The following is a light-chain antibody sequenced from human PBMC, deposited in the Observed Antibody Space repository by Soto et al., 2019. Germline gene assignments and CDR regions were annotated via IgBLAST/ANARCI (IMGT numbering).Light chain of an antibody. CDR3: LQDYNYPYT. Sequence: AIQLAQSPSSLSASVGDTVTITCRASQDIKDDLGWYQQKRGEAPKLLIYGASNLQGGVPSRFSGSGSGTGFTLTISSLQPEDFATYYCLQDYNYPYTFGQGTKLEIK. CDR1: QDIKDD. J-gene: IGKJ2*01. CDR2: GAS. V-gene: IGKV1-6*01.